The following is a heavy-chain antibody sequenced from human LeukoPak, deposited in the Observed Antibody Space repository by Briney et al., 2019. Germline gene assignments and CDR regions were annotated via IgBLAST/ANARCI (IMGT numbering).Heavy chain of an antibody. Sequence: GGSLRLSCAASGFTFSSYAMSWVRQAPGKRLEWVSAISGSGGSTYYADSVKGRFTISRDNSKNTLYLQMNSLRAEDTAVYYCAKGRLAITFGGVIAPFDYGGQGTLVTVS. D-gene: IGHD3-16*02. CDR2: ISGSGGST. J-gene: IGHJ4*02. CDR1: GFTFSSYA. V-gene: IGHV3-23*01. CDR3: AKGRLAITFGGVIAPFDY.